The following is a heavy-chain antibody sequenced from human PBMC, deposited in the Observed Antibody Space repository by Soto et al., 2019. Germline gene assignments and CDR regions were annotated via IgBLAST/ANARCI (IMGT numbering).Heavy chain of an antibody. Sequence: GASVKVSSKASGGTFSSYTISWVRQAPGPGLEWMGRIIPILGIANYAQKFQGRVTITADKSTSTAYMELSSLRSEDTAVYYCARGVAHGDYFDYWGQGTLVTVSS. J-gene: IGHJ4*02. CDR1: GGTFSSYT. V-gene: IGHV1-69*02. CDR2: IIPILGIA. CDR3: ARGVAHGDYFDY. D-gene: IGHD3-3*01.